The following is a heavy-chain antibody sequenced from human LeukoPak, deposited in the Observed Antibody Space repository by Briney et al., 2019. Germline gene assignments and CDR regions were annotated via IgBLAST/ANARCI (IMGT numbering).Heavy chain of an antibody. J-gene: IGHJ4*02. CDR1: GFTFRSHW. CDR3: VRDGDVYNFDH. D-gene: IGHD5-24*01. Sequence: QPGGSLRLSCAASGFTFRSHWMHWVRQAPGKGLVWVSRIKGDETYINHADSVKGRFTISRDNAKNTLYLQMTSLRVEDTAIYYCVRDGDVYNFDHWGQGTLVTVSS. CDR2: IKGDETYI. V-gene: IGHV3-74*01.